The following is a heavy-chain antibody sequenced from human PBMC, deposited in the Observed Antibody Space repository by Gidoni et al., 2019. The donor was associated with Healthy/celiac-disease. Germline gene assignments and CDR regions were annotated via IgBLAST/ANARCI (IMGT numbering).Heavy chain of an antibody. Sequence: EVQLFESWVGLVQPGGSLRLSCSASVFTFSSYAMSWVRQAPGKGLEWVSAISGSGGSTYYADSVKGRFTISRDNSKNTLYLQMNSLRAEDTAVYYCASYDYGAPYGMDVWGQGTTVTVSS. CDR3: ASYDYGAPYGMDV. D-gene: IGHD4-17*01. J-gene: IGHJ6*02. CDR2: ISGSGGST. CDR1: VFTFSSYA. V-gene: IGHV3-23*01.